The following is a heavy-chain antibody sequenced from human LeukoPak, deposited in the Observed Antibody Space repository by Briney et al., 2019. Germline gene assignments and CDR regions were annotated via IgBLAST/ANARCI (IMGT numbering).Heavy chain of an antibody. J-gene: IGHJ4*02. CDR2: VKRKTDGGTT. D-gene: IGHD2-21*01. CDR1: RFTFSNVW. Sequence: GGSLSLSCAASRFTFSNVWMNWVRQAPRKGLEWVGRVKRKTDGGTTDYAAPVRGRFTISRDDSKNTLYLQMNRLKSEDTAVYYCSSIADWGQGTLVTVSS. V-gene: IGHV3-15*07. CDR3: SSIAD.